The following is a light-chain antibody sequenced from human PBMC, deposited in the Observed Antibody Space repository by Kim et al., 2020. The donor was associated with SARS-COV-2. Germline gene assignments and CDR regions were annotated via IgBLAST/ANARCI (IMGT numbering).Light chain of an antibody. J-gene: IGLJ3*02. V-gene: IGLV10-54*01. CDR3: SAWDSSLSAWV. Sequence: QAGLTQPPSVSKGLRQTATLTCTGNSNNVGNQGVAWLQQHQGHPPKLLSFRNNNRPSGISERLSASGSGNTASLTITGLQPEDEADYYCSAWDSSLSAWVFGGGTQLTVL. CDR2: RNN. CDR1: SNNVGNQG.